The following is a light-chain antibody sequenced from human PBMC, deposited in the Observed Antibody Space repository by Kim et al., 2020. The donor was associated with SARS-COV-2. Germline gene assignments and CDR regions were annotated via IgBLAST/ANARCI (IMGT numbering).Light chain of an antibody. Sequence: QSALTQPASVSGSPGQSITISCSGSSSDIGTYNVVSWYQQYPGKVPKLLIYEVTNRPSGVSNRFSGSKSGNTASLTISGLQPEDEADYYCCSYAGNNIWMFGGGTQLTVL. J-gene: IGLJ3*02. CDR2: EVT. V-gene: IGLV2-23*02. CDR1: SSDIGTYNV. CDR3: CSYAGNNIWM.